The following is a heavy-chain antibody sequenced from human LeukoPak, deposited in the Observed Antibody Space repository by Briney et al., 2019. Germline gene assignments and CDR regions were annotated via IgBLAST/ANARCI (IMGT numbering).Heavy chain of an antibody. Sequence: VGSLRLSCAASGFTFSKYWMLWVRQAPGKGLESVSRINTDGTVTTYADSVKGRFTVSRDNADNTMFLQMNSVRDEDTAVCYCATKQWLAPPPDSWGQGTPVTVSS. J-gene: IGHJ4*02. V-gene: IGHV3-74*01. CDR2: INTDGTVT. CDR3: ATKQWLAPPPDS. D-gene: IGHD6-19*01. CDR1: GFTFSKYW.